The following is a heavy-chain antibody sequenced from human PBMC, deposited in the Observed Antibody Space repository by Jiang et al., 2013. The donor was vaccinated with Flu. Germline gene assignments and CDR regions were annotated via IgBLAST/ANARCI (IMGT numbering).Heavy chain of an antibody. CDR1: GYTFTTYS. CDR3: ARDSGYGPSGYFPMY. CDR2: INTNTGNP. J-gene: IGHJ4*02. Sequence: QSGSELKKPGASVKVSCEASGYTFTTYSMTWVRQAPGQGLEWMGWINTNTGNPTYARGFTGRFVFSLDTSVSTTYLQISSLKADDTAVYYCARDSGYGPSGYFPMYWGQGTLVTVSS. D-gene: IGHD3-22*01. V-gene: IGHV7-4-1*02.